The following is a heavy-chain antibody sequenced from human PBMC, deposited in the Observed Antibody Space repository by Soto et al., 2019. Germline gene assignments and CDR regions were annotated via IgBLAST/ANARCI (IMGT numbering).Heavy chain of an antibody. CDR2: IWYDAINK. J-gene: IGHJ4*02. CDR3: ARDDAYSGYGPFDY. V-gene: IGHV3-33*01. CDR1: GFTFTSHG. D-gene: IGHD5-12*01. Sequence: GGSLRLSCAASGFTFTSHGTHWVRQAPGQGLEWVAGIWYDAINKYYADSVKGRFTISRDNSKNTLYLQMNSLRAEDTAVYYCARDDAYSGYGPFDYWGQGTLVTVSS.